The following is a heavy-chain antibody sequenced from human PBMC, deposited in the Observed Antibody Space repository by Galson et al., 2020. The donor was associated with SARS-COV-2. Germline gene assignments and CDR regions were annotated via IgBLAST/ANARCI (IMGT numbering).Heavy chain of an antibody. J-gene: IGHJ4*02. CDR1: GYSFTSYW. D-gene: IGHD3-10*01. V-gene: IGHV5-51*01. CDR2: IYPGDSDT. CDR3: ARQGGNYYGSGSPIDY. Sequence: GESLKISCKGSGYSFTSYWIGWVRQMPGKGLEWKGIIYPGDSDTSYSPSFQGQVTISADKSISTAYLQWSSLKASDTAMYYCARQGGNYYGSGSPIDYWGQGTLVTVSS.